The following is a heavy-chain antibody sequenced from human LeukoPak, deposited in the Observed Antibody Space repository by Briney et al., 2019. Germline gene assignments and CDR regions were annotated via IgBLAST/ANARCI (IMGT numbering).Heavy chain of an antibody. CDR2: ISSSSSTI. CDR3: ARDVIWFGELLNFDN. V-gene: IGHV3-48*04. CDR1: GFTFSSYA. Sequence: GGSLRLSCAASGFTFSSYAMSWVRQAPGKGLEWVSYISSSSSTIYYADSVKGRFTISRDNAKNSLYLQMNSLRAEDTAVYYCARDVIWFGELLNFDNWGQGTLVTVSS. J-gene: IGHJ4*02. D-gene: IGHD3-10*01.